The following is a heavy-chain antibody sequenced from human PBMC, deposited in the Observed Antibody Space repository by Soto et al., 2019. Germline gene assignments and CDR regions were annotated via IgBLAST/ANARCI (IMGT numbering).Heavy chain of an antibody. CDR2: IYYSGST. CDR3: ARGVCSKLVVSNGDYYYQMDV. CDR1: GGSISSYY. J-gene: IGHJ6*03. Sequence: SETLSLTCTVSGGSISSYYWSWIRQPPGKGLEWIGYIYYSGSTNYNPSLKSRVTISVDTSKNQFSLKLSSVTAADTAVYYCARGVCSKLVVSNGDYYYQMDVWGKGTTVTVSS. V-gene: IGHV4-59*01. D-gene: IGHD3-22*01.